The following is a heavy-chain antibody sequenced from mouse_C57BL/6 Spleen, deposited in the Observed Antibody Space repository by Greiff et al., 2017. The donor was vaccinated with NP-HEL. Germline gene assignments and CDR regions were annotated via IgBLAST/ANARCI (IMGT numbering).Heavy chain of an antibody. D-gene: IGHD4-1*01. Sequence: EVKVVESGGGLVKPGGSLKLSCAASGFTFSSYAMSWVRQTPEKRLEWVATISDGGSYTYYPDNVKGRFTISRDNAKNNLYLQMSHLKSEDTAMYYCARDQRTGTWGYWGQGTTLTVSS. CDR1: GFTFSSYA. J-gene: IGHJ2*01. CDR2: ISDGGSYT. V-gene: IGHV5-4*01. CDR3: ARDQRTGTWGY.